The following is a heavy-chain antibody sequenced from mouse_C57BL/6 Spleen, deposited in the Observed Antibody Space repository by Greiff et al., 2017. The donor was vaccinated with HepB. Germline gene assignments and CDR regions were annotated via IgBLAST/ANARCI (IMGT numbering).Heavy chain of an antibody. CDR1: GYTFTSYW. V-gene: IGHV1-61*01. J-gene: IGHJ1*03. D-gene: IGHD1-1*01. Sequence: QVQLKQPGAELVRPGSSVKLSCKASGYTFTSYWMDWVQQRPGQGLEWIGNIYPSDSETHYNQKFKDKATLTVDKSSSTAYMQLSSLTSEDSAVYYCARKVSYSYGYVWGTGTTVTVSS. CDR2: IYPSDSET. CDR3: ARKVSYSYGYV.